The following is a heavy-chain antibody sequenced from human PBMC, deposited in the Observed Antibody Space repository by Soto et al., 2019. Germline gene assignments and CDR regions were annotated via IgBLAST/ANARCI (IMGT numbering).Heavy chain of an antibody. CDR3: VRQGFGALHGLVDV. J-gene: IGHJ6*02. D-gene: IGHD3-10*01. CDR1: GGSVSSGGYS. Sequence: PSETLSLTCAVSGGSVSSGGYSWSWIRQPPGKGLEWIGYIHDSGSTYYNPSLKSRVTISLDTSKSQFSLKLTSVTATDTAVYYCVRQGFGALHGLVDVWGQGTTVTVS. CDR2: IHDSGST. V-gene: IGHV4-61*08.